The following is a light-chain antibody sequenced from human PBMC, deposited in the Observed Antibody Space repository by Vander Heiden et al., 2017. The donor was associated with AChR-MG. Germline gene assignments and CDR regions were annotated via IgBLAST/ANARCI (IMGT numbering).Light chain of an antibody. CDR3: QQYSDWPLLT. V-gene: IGKV3-15*01. J-gene: IGKJ4*01. CDR2: GVS. Sequence: EIVMTQSPATLSVSPGKRATLSCRASQSVSSNLAWYQQKPGQAPRLLIYGVSIRATGIPARFSGSGSGTEFTLTISSLQSEDFAVYYCQQYSDWPLLTFGGGTKVETK. CDR1: QSVSSN.